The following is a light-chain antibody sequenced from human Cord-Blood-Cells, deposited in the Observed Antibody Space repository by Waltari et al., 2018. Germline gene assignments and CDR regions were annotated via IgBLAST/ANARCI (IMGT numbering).Light chain of an antibody. Sequence: DIQMTQSPSTLSASVGDRATITCRASQSISSRLAWYQQKPGKAPKLLIYKASSLESGVTSRFSGRGSGTEFTLTISSLQPDDFATYYCQQYNSYSTFGQGTKLEIK. CDR2: KAS. CDR3: QQYNSYST. J-gene: IGKJ2*01. CDR1: QSISSR. V-gene: IGKV1-5*03.